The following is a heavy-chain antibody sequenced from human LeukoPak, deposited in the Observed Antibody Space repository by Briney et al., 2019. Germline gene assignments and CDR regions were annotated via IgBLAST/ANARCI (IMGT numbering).Heavy chain of an antibody. CDR1: GFTFSSYW. CDR2: INSDGSST. Sequence: GGSLRLSCAASGFTFSSYWMHWVRQAPGKGLVWVSRINSDGSSTSYADSVKGRFTIFRDNAKNTLYLQMNSLRAEDTAVYYCAPTFWASPKFDYWGQGTLVTVSS. CDR3: APTFWASPKFDY. J-gene: IGHJ4*02. V-gene: IGHV3-74*01. D-gene: IGHD5-12*01.